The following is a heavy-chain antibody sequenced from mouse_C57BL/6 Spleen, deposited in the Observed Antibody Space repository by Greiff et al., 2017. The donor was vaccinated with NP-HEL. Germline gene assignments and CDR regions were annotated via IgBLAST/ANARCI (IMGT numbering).Heavy chain of an antibody. CDR1: GYTFTSYW. V-gene: IGHV1-53*01. Sequence: VQLQQSGTELVKPGASVKLSCKASGYTFTSYWMHWVKQRPGQGLEWIGNINPSNGGTNYNEKFKSKATLTVDKSSSTAYMQLSSLTSEDSAVYYCARVTTVVANDYFDYWGQCTTLTVSS. CDR2: INPSNGGT. CDR3: ARVTTVVANDYFDY. J-gene: IGHJ2*01. D-gene: IGHD1-1*01.